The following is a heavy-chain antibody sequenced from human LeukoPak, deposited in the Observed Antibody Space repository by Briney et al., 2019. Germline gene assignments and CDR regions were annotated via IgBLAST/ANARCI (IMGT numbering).Heavy chain of an antibody. V-gene: IGHV3-23*01. D-gene: IGHD4-17*01. Sequence: GGSLRLSCAASGFTFSSYGMSWVRQAPGKGLEWVSAISCSGGSTYYADSVKGRLTISRDNSKNTVYLQMNSLRAEDTAIYYCATDTTVTTSGAYDVWGQGTMVTVSS. CDR1: GFTFSSYG. CDR2: ISCSGGST. J-gene: IGHJ3*01. CDR3: ATDTTVTTSGAYDV.